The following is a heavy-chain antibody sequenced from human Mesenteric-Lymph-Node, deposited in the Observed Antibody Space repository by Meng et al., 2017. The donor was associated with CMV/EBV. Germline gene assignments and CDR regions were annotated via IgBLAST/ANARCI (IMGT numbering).Heavy chain of an antibody. D-gene: IGHD2-8*02. Sequence: GSLRLSCTVSGDSVSSGSYYWSWIRQSPGKGLEWIGYIYYSGSTYYNPSLKSRVTISVDTSKNQFSLKLSSVTAADTAVYYCARFPVYWGGMDVWGQGTTVTVSS. CDR1: GDSVSSGSYY. J-gene: IGHJ6*02. CDR3: ARFPVYWGGMDV. V-gene: IGHV4-61*01. CDR2: IYYSGST.